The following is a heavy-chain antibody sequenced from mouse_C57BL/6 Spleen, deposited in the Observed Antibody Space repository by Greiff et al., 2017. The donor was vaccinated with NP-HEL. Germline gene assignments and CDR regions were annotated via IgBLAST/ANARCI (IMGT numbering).Heavy chain of an antibody. V-gene: IGHV1-69*01. CDR1: GYTFTSYW. CDR2: IDPSDSYT. CDR3: ARRGGYDCPLNY. J-gene: IGHJ2*01. Sequence: QVQLQQPGAELVMPGASVKLSCKASGYTFTSYWMHWVKQRPGQGLEWIGEIDPSDSYTNYNQKFKGKSTLTVDKSSSTAYMQLSSLTSEDSAVYYCARRGGYDCPLNYWGQGTTLTVSS. D-gene: IGHD2-2*01.